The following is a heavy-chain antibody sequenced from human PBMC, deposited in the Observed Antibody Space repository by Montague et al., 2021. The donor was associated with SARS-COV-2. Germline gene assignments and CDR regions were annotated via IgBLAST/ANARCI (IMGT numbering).Heavy chain of an antibody. CDR3: ARSYYDILTGYYMAFDY. D-gene: IGHD3-9*01. CDR1: GSSLSTSGMC. J-gene: IGHJ4*02. V-gene: IGHV2-70*01. Sequence: PALVKTTQTLTLTCTFSGSSLSTSGMCVSWIRQPPGKALEWLALIDWXADKYYSTSLKTRLTISKDTSKNQVVLTMTNMDPVDTATYYCARSYYDILTGYYMAFDYWGQGTLVTVSS. CDR2: IDWXADK.